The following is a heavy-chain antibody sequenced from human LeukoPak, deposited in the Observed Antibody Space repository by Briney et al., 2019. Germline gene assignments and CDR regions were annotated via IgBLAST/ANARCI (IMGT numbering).Heavy chain of an antibody. CDR2: IYPGDSDT. V-gene: IGHV5-51*01. D-gene: IGHD4-17*01. Sequence: GESLKISCKASGYTFTNYWIGWVRQMPGKGLEWVGIIYPGDSDTRYSPSFQGQVTISADKSISTAYLQWSSLKASDTAVYYCASLGDCGDIYFDYWGQGTLVTVSS. CDR3: ASLGDCGDIYFDY. J-gene: IGHJ4*02. CDR1: GYTFTNYW.